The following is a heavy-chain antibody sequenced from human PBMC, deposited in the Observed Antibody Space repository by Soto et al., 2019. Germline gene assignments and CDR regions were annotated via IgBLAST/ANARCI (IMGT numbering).Heavy chain of an antibody. D-gene: IGHD3-3*01. Sequence: AVKVSCKASGFTFTISAVQWVLQARGQRLEWIGWIVVGSGNTNYAQKFQERVTITRDMSTSTAYMELSSLRSEDTAVYYCAAGELDYDSRTRVAAWGQGTLVTVSS. CDR2: IVVGSGNT. CDR1: GFTFTISA. V-gene: IGHV1-58*01. CDR3: AAGELDYDSRTRVAA. J-gene: IGHJ5*02.